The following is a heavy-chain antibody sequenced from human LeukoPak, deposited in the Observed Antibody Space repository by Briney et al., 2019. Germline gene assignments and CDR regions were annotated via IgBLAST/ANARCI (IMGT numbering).Heavy chain of an antibody. J-gene: IGHJ6*03. CDR2: ISGSGGST. Sequence: GGSLRLSCAASGFTFSSYAMSWVRQAPGKGLEWVSAISGSGGSTYYADSVKGRFTISRDNSKNTLYLQMNSLRAEDTAVYYCAKAHTIFGVVITYYYYMDVWGKGTTVTVSS. D-gene: IGHD3-3*01. V-gene: IGHV3-23*01. CDR3: AKAHTIFGVVITYYYYMDV. CDR1: GFTFSSYA.